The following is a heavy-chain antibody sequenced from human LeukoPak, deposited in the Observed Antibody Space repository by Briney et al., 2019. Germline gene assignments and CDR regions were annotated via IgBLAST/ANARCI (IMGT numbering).Heavy chain of an antibody. Sequence: SETLSLTCSVSGGSVSSHYWTWIRQPPGKGLERIWYIYYSGNTNYNPSPKSRVTISVDTSKNQFSLKLSSVTAADTAVYYCARDLYGGYCSRTSCYGNYFDPWGRGTLVTVSS. J-gene: IGHJ5*02. V-gene: IGHV4-59*02. D-gene: IGHD2-2*01. CDR2: IYYSGNT. CDR1: GGSVSSHY. CDR3: ARDLYGGYCSRTSCYGNYFDP.